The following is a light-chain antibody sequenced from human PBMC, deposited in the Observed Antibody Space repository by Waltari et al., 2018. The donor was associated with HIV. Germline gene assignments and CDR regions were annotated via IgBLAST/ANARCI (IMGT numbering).Light chain of an antibody. CDR1: QSVSTS. CDR2: DAA. J-gene: IGKJ2*01. V-gene: IGKV3-15*01. Sequence: EIVMTQSPATLSVSPGERVTLSCRASQSVSTSLAWYQQRPGQAPRLLIYDAATRATDVPARFSGSGSGTDFILTIASLQSEDSATYYCQQYNNRPRGNTFGQGTKVEI. CDR3: QQYNNRPRGNT.